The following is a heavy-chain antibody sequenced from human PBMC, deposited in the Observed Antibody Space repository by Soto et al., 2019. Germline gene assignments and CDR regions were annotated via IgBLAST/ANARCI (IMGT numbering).Heavy chain of an antibody. D-gene: IGHD5-18*01. J-gene: IGHJ4*02. V-gene: IGHV1-69*13. CDR3: ARAYTMDTAMVTFDY. Sequence: SVKVSCKASGGTFSIYAISWVRQAPGQGLEWMGGIIPIFGTANYAQKFQGRVTITADESTSTAYMELSSLRSEDTAVYCCARAYTMDTAMVTFDYWGQGTLVTVSS. CDR1: GGTFSIYA. CDR2: IIPIFGTA.